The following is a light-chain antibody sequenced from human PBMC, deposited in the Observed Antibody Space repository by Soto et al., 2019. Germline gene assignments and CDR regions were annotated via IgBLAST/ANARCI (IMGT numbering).Light chain of an antibody. J-gene: IGKJ1*01. V-gene: IGKV3-15*01. CDR1: QSVSSK. Sequence: EIVMTQSPATLSVSPGERATLSCRASQSVSSKLAWFQQKPGQAPSLLIYGAFTRATGIPARFSGTGSGTEFTLTISSLQSEDFALYYCQQYNDWPLTLGQGTKVDIK. CDR2: GAF. CDR3: QQYNDWPLT.